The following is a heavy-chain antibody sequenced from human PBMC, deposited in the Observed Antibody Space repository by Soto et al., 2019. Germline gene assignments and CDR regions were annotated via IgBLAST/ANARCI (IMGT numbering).Heavy chain of an antibody. CDR3: ARGRGYSGDDHYYYFDMDV. J-gene: IGHJ6*02. V-gene: IGHV1-69*13. D-gene: IGHD5-12*01. CDR2: SIPIFGTA. CDR1: GGTFNNYP. Sequence: AASVKVSCKASGGTFNNYPITWVRQAPGEGLEWMGGSIPIFGTANYAQKFQGRVTISVDESTSTAYMELSSPRSEDTAVYYCARGRGYSGDDHYYYFDMDVWGQGTTVTVSS.